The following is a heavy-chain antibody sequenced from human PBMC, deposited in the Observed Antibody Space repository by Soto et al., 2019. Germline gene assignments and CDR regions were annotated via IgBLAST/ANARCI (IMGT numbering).Heavy chain of an antibody. CDR3: ARTESSTRGYYYYGMDV. D-gene: IGHD2-2*01. CDR2: IIPIFGTA. V-gene: IGHV1-69*01. J-gene: IGHJ6*04. Sequence: QVQLVQSGAEVKKPGSSVKVSCKASGGTFSSYAISWVRQAPGQGLEWMGGIIPIFGTANYAQKFQGRVTITADESTSTAYMELSSLRSEDTAVYYCARTESSTRGYYYYGMDVWGKGTTVTVSS. CDR1: GGTFSSYA.